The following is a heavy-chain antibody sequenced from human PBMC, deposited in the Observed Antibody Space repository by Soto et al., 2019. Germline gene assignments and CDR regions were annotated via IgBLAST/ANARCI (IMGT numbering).Heavy chain of an antibody. CDR3: ARREGFDWLLSSGMDV. V-gene: IGHV1-69*06. CDR2: IIPIFGTA. J-gene: IGHJ6*02. D-gene: IGHD3-9*01. CDR1: GGTFSSYA. Sequence: QVQLVQSGAEVKKPGSSVKVSCKASGGTFSSYAISWVRQAPGQGLEWMGGIIPIFGTANYAQKFQGRVTITANKSTSTDYMELSSLRSEDTAVYYCARREGFDWLLSSGMDVWGQGTTVPVSS.